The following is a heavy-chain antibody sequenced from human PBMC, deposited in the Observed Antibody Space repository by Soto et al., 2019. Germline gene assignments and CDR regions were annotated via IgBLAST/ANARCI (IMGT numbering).Heavy chain of an antibody. CDR2: IYYGGST. Sequence: QVHLQESGPGLVKPSETLSLTCTVSGDSISTDYWSWIRQSPGKGLEWIGFIYYGGSTNYNPSLKVRVIRPVDTPTNPFALKLSSVPAADTAVYYCAKNWNRGALVIWGQGALVTVSS. V-gene: IGHV4-59*08. CDR1: GDSISTDY. J-gene: IGHJ4*02. CDR3: AKNWNRGALVI. D-gene: IGHD7-27*01.